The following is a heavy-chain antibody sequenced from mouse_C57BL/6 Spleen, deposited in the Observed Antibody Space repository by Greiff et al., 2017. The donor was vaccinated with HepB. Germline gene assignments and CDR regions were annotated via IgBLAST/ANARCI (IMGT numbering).Heavy chain of an antibody. V-gene: IGHV1-82*01. J-gene: IGHJ1*03. Sequence: VQLQQSGPELVKPGASVKISCKASGYAFSSSWMNWVKQRPGKGLEWIGRIYPGDGDTNYNGKFKGKATLTADKSSSTAYMQLSSLTSEDSAVYCCARSSSDWYFDVWGTGTTVTVSS. CDR2: IYPGDGDT. CDR1: GYAFSSSW. CDR3: ARSSSDWYFDV. D-gene: IGHD1-1*01.